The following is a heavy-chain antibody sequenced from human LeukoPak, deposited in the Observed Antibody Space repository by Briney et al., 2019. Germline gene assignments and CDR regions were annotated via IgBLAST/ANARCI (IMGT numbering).Heavy chain of an antibody. D-gene: IGHD1-14*01. CDR1: AYIFTTYW. V-gene: IGHV5-51*01. J-gene: IGHJ3*02. CDR3: ARSPSGILGAFDI. CDR2: IYPGDSDT. Sequence: GESLKISCKGSAYIFTTYWIGWVRQMPGKGLEWMGIIYPGDSDTKYSPSFQGQVTISADKSISTAYLQWSSLKASDTAMYYCARSPSGILGAFDIWGQGTMVTVSS.